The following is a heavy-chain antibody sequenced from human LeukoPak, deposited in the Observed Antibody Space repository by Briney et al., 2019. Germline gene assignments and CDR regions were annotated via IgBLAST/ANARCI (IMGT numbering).Heavy chain of an antibody. Sequence: ASVKVSCKTSGYTFSIYGVSWVRQAPGQGLEWLGWISAHNGSTNYAQKVQGKVQGRVTMTTETSTSTAYMELRSLTSDDTAVYYCARGAPGDSVLADYWGQGTLVTVSS. CDR3: ARGAPGDSVLADY. D-gene: IGHD2/OR15-2a*01. CDR2: ISAHNGST. CDR1: GYTFSIYG. V-gene: IGHV1-18*01. J-gene: IGHJ4*02.